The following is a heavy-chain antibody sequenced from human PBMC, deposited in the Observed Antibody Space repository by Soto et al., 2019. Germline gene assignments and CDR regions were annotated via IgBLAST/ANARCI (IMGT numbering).Heavy chain of an antibody. D-gene: IGHD3-3*02. J-gene: IGHJ4*02. Sequence: PGGSLRLSCAASGFTFSDYYMSWIRQAPGKGLEWVSSITSSGSTTYYTDSVKGRFTISRDNAKNSLYLQMNSLRADDTAVYYCARSLFLASTDTEPFDYWGQGALVTVSS. V-gene: IGHV3-11*01. CDR3: ARSLFLASTDTEPFDY. CDR2: ITSSGSTT. CDR1: GFTFSDYY.